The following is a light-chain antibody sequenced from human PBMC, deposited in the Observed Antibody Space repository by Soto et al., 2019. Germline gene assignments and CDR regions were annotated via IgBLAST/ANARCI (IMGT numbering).Light chain of an antibody. V-gene: IGKV3D-15*01. J-gene: IGKJ1*01. Sequence: EIVLTQSPATLSLSPGERATLSCRTSETINNNLVWYQQKPGQPPRLLIHEASTRVTGIPARFSGSGSVTEFTLAGRSLQSEDGVVYYCQQYKYWPRTYGQGTKVEI. CDR2: EAS. CDR1: ETINNN. CDR3: QQYKYWPRT.